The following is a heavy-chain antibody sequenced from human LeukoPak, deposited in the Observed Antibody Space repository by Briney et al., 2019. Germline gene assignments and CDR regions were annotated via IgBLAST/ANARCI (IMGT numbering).Heavy chain of an antibody. CDR3: ARAGGVGYYDKPKLKTPYLDGIDYFDY. V-gene: IGHV4-59*01. Sequence: SETLSLTCAVYGGSFSGYYWSWIRQPPGKGLEWIGYIYYSGSTNYNPSLKSRVTISVDTSKNQFSLKLSSVTAADTAVYYCARAGGVGYYDKPKLKTPYLDGIDYFDYWGQGTLVTVSS. CDR1: GGSFSGYY. J-gene: IGHJ4*02. CDR2: IYYSGST. D-gene: IGHD3-22*01.